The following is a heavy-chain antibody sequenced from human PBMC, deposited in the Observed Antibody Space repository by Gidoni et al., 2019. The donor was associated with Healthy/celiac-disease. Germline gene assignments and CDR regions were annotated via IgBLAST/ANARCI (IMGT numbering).Heavy chain of an antibody. Sequence: QVQLPESGPGLVKPSPTLSLTCTVSGGSTSGGHYYWSWIRQPPGKGLEWIGYIYYSGSTYYNPSLKSRVTISVDTSKNQFSLKLSSVTAADTAVYYCAREGRPRRGFDPWGQGTLVTVSS. CDR3: AREGRPRRGFDP. CDR1: GGSTSGGHYY. V-gene: IGHV4-30-4*01. CDR2: IYYSGST. J-gene: IGHJ5*02. D-gene: IGHD3-10*01.